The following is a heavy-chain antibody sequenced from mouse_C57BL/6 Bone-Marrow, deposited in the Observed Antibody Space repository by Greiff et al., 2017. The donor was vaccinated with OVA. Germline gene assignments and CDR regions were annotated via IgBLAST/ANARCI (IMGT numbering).Heavy chain of an antibody. CDR3: ARELRLPYARDY. V-gene: IGHV1-64*01. CDR2: IHPNSGST. Sequence: QVQLQQPGAELVKPGASVKLSCKASGYTFTSYWMHWVKQRPGQGLEWIGMIHPNSGSTNYNEKFKSKATLTVDKSSSTAYMQLSSLTSEDSAVDYCARELRLPYARDYWGQGTSVTVSS. CDR1: GYTFTSYW. J-gene: IGHJ4*01. D-gene: IGHD3-2*02.